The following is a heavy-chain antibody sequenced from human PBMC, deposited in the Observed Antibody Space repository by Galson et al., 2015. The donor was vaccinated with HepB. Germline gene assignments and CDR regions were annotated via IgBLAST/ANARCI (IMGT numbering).Heavy chain of an antibody. Sequence: SLRLSCAASGFTFKTHSMNWVRQAPGKGLEWVSYISSSSSAIYYADSVKGRFTIFRDNAKNSLYLQMNSLRTADTAVYYCARDLPWSFRGYGMDVWGQGTTVTV. CDR3: ARDLPWSFRGYGMDV. J-gene: IGHJ6*02. D-gene: IGHD2-21*01. CDR2: ISSSSSAI. CDR1: GFTFKTHS. V-gene: IGHV3-48*04.